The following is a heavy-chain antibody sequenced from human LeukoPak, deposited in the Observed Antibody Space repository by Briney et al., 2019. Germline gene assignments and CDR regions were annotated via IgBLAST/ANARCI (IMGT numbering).Heavy chain of an antibody. CDR2: IYHSGST. D-gene: IGHD6-13*01. CDR1: GYSISSGYY. V-gene: IGHV4-38-2*01. J-gene: IGHJ4*02. Sequence: KPSETLSLTCAVSGYSISSGYYWGWIRQSPGKGLEWIGSIYHSGSTYYNPSLKSRVTISVDTSKNQFSLKLSSVTAADTAVYYCASRPRIAAAGTIDYWGQGTLVTVSS. CDR3: ASRPRIAAAGTIDY.